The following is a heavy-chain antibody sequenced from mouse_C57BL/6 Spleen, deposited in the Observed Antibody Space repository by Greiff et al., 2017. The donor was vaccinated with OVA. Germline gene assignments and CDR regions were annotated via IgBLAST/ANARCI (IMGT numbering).Heavy chain of an antibody. V-gene: IGHV1-64*01. J-gene: IGHJ4*01. CDR3: ARGTTVVAGNAMDY. CDR2: IHPNSGST. CDR1: GYTFTSYW. D-gene: IGHD1-1*01. Sequence: QVQLQQPGAELVKPGASVKLSCKASGYTFTSYWMHWVKKRPGQGLEWIGMIHPNSGSTNYNEKFKSKATLTVDKSSSTAYMQLSSLTSEDSAVYYCARGTTVVAGNAMDYWGQGTSVTVSS.